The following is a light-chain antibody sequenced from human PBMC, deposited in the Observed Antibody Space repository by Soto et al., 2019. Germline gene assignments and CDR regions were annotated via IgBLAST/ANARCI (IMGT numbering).Light chain of an antibody. J-gene: IGKJ4*01. CDR2: DAS. Sequence: GFRQSTSTVSSSSRERATISCRASQSVSSYLAWYQQKPGQAPRLLIYDASNRATGIPARFSGSGSGTDFTLTISSLEPEDFAVYYCPHSSNWPLTFGGRTKLDI. CDR1: QSVSSY. V-gene: IGKV3-11*01. CDR3: PHSSNWPLT.